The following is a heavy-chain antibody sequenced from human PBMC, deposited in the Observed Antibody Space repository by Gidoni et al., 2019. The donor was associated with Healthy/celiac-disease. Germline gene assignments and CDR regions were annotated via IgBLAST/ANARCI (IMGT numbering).Heavy chain of an antibody. CDR3: ARLMTKVTTDDFDI. J-gene: IGHJ3*02. CDR2: INPNSGST. V-gene: IGHV1-2*02. CDR1: GYTFPGYY. Sequence: QVQLVQSVAEVKTPGHSVKVFCKASGYTFPGYYMHWVRQAPGQVLEWMGWINPNSGSTNYAQKFQGRVTMTRDTSNSTAYMELSRLRSDDTAVYYCARLMTKVTTDDFDIWGQGTMVTVSS. D-gene: IGHD4-17*01.